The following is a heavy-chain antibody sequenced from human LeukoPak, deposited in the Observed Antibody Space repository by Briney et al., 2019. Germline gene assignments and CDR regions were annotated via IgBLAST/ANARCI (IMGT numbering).Heavy chain of an antibody. CDR2: ISYDGSNK. V-gene: IGHV3-30*04. Sequence: GGSLRLSCAASGFTFSTYAMHWVRQAPGKGLEWVAVISYDGSNKYYADSAKGRFTISRDNAKNSLYLQMNSLRAEDTAVYYCARVSQSDFDWLSSLDFWGQGILVTVSS. J-gene: IGHJ4*02. D-gene: IGHD3-9*01. CDR1: GFTFSTYA. CDR3: ARVSQSDFDWLSSLDF.